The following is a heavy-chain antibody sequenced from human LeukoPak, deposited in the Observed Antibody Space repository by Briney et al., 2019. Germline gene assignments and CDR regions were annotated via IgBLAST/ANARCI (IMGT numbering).Heavy chain of an antibody. Sequence: SETLSLTCTVSGDSISDYYWRWIRQPPGRGLEWIGEVYYSGSTHYNPSLKSRVTISVDTSKNQFSLRLRSVTAADTAGYYCARELDGNGGWFDPWGQGTLVTVSS. V-gene: IGHV4-59*01. D-gene: IGHD5-24*01. CDR3: ARELDGNGGWFDP. CDR2: VYYSGST. CDR1: GDSISDYY. J-gene: IGHJ5*02.